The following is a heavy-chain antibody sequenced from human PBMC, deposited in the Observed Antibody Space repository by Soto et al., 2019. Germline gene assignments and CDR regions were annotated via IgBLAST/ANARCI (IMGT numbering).Heavy chain of an antibody. CDR2: IYYSGST. D-gene: IGHD6-6*01. Sequence: SETLSLTCTVSGGSISIYYWSWIRHPPGKGLEYIGYIYYSGSTNYNPSLKSRVAISKDTSKNQFSLKLSSVTAADTAVYYCARSQYSSSPLFDYWGQGTLVTVSS. V-gene: IGHV4-59*01. J-gene: IGHJ4*02. CDR3: ARSQYSSSPLFDY. CDR1: GGSISIYY.